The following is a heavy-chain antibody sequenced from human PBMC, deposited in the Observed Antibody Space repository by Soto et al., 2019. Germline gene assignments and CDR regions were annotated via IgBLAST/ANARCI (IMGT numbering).Heavy chain of an antibody. V-gene: IGHV3-48*03. CDR1: GFTFSSFE. CDR2: ISTSGSTT. J-gene: IGHJ4*02. D-gene: IGHD5-18*01. CDR3: AREDADHLPDTFDF. Sequence: GGSLRLSCAASGFTFSSFEMNWVRQAPGRGLEWVSYISTSGSTTYYSDSVKGRFSVSRDNAKNSLFLQMDSLRAEDTALYFCAREDADHLPDTFDFWGQGTPVTVSS.